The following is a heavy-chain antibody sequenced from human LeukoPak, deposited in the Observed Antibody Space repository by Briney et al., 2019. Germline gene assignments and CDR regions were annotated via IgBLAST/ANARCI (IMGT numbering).Heavy chain of an antibody. Sequence: GGSLRLSCAASGFTFSSYAMSWVRQAPGKGLEWVSAISGGGSSTYYADSVKGRFTISRDNSKNTVYLQMNSLRAEDTAVYYCAKDWASGNYFDYWGQGTLVTVSS. CDR1: GFTFSSYA. CDR3: AKDWASGNYFDY. V-gene: IGHV3-23*01. CDR2: ISGGGSST. J-gene: IGHJ4*02. D-gene: IGHD1-14*01.